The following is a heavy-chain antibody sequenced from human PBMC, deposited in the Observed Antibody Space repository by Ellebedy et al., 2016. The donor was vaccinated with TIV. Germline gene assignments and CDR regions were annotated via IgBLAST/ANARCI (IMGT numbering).Heavy chain of an antibody. CDR2: ISGSGGST. Sequence: GETLKISCAASGFTFSYYAMTWVRQAPGKGLEWVSAISGSGGSTNYADSVKGRFTISRDNSKNTLYLQMNSLRAEDTAVYYCVDSSGFFYWGQGTLVTVSS. V-gene: IGHV3-23*01. D-gene: IGHD6-19*01. CDR1: GFTFSYYA. J-gene: IGHJ4*02. CDR3: VDSSGFFY.